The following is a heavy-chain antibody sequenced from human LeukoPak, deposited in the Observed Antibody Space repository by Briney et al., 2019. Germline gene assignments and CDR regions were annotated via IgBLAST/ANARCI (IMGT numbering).Heavy chain of an antibody. V-gene: IGHV4-34*01. D-gene: IGHD2-15*01. CDR3: ARGVPPDAVVVVAATRDFDY. CDR1: GGSFSGYY. Sequence: SETLSLTCAVYGGSFSGYYWSWIRQPPGKGLEWIGEINHSGSTNYNLSLKSRVTISVDTSKNQFSLKLSSVTAADTAVYYCARGVPPDAVVVVAATRDFDYWGQGTLVTVSS. CDR2: INHSGST. J-gene: IGHJ4*02.